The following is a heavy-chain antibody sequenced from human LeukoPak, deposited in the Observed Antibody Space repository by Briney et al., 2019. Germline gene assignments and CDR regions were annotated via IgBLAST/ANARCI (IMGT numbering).Heavy chain of an antibody. CDR2: MYYSGST. CDR3: ARVSGNRPFDI. V-gene: IGHV4-39*07. Sequence: SETLSLTCTVSGGSISSRGYYWGWVRQSPGKGLEWIGSMYYSGSTYYNPSLKSRVTISVDTSNNHFSLKLSSVTAADTAVYYCARVSGNRPFDIWGQGTMVTVSS. D-gene: IGHD6-25*01. J-gene: IGHJ3*02. CDR1: GGSISSRGYY.